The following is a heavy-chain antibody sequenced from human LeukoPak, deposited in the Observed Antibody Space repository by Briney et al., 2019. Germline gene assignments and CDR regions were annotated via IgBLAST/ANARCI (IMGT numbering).Heavy chain of an antibody. V-gene: IGHV1-8*03. D-gene: IGHD3-3*01. Sequence: ASVKVSCKASGYTFTSYDINWVRQATGQGLEWMGWMNPNSGNTGYAQKFQGRVTITRNTSISTAYMELSSLRSEDAAVCYRARAGQFLDFLWGKGTTVTVSS. CDR2: MNPNSGNT. CDR1: GYTFTSYD. J-gene: IGHJ6*04. CDR3: ARAGQFLDFL.